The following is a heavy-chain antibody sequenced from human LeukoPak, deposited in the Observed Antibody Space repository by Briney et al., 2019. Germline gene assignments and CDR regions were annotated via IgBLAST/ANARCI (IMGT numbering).Heavy chain of an antibody. V-gene: IGHV1-2*02. Sequence: ASVKVSYTASGYTFPRHYLHWVRQAPGQGPEWMGWINPNSGGTNYAQKFQGRVTMTRDTSISTAHMELSRLRSDDTAVYYCARDFKGYYGMDVYCQGSTVTVSS. CDR1: GYTFPRHY. CDR3: ARDFKGYYGMDV. J-gene: IGHJ6*02. CDR2: INPNSGGT.